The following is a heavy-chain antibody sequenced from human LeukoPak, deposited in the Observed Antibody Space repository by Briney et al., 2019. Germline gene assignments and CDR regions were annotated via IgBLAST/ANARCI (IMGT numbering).Heavy chain of an antibody. J-gene: IGHJ4*02. CDR2: INHSGST. V-gene: IGHV4-34*01. CDR1: GESFSGYY. Sequence: PSETLSLTCDVYGESFSGYYWSWIRQPPGKGLEWIGEINHSGSTKYNPSLKRRATVALDTSKNQFSLQLNSVTPEDTAVYYCARRKDGYNYYFDYWGQGTLVTVSS. D-gene: IGHD5-24*01. CDR3: ARRKDGYNYYFDY.